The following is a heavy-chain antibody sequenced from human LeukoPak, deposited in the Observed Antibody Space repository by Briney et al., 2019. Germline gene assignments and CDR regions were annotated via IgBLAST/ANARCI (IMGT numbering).Heavy chain of an antibody. V-gene: IGHV4-30-2*01. CDR1: GGSISSGGYY. D-gene: IGHD4-11*01. Sequence: KSSQTLSLTCTVSGGSISSGGYYWSWIRQPPGKGLEWIGYIYHSGSTYYNPSLKSRVTISVDRSKNQFSLKLSSVTAADTAVYYCARDADYSNPNYYYYMDVWGKGTTVTVSS. J-gene: IGHJ6*03. CDR3: ARDADYSNPNYYYYMDV. CDR2: IYHSGST.